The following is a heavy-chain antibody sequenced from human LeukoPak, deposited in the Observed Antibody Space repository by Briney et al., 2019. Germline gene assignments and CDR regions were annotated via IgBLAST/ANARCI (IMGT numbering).Heavy chain of an antibody. CDR2: MNPNSGNT. CDR1: GYTFTSYD. V-gene: IGHV1-8*03. D-gene: IGHD2-2*01. Sequence: ASVKVSCKASGYTFTSYDINWVRQATGQGLEWMGWMNPNSGNTGYAQKFQGRVTITGNTYISTAYMELSSLRSEDTAVYYCARGLAVVVPAAIHWFDPWGQGTLVTVSS. J-gene: IGHJ5*02. CDR3: ARGLAVVVPAAIHWFDP.